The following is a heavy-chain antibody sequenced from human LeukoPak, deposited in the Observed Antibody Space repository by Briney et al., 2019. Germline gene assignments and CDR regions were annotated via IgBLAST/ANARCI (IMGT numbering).Heavy chain of an antibody. V-gene: IGHV3-9*01. Sequence: PGGSLRLSCAASGFNLNTYSMNWVRQAPGKGLEWVSGISWNSGSIGYADSVKGRFTISRDNAKNSLYLQMNSLRAEDTALYYCAKAIAAAGTLYFDYWGQGTLVTVSS. D-gene: IGHD6-13*01. CDR2: ISWNSGSI. CDR3: AKAIAAAGTLYFDY. J-gene: IGHJ4*02. CDR1: GFNLNTYS.